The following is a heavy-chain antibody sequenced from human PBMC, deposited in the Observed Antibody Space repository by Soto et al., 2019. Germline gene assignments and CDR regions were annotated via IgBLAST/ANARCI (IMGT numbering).Heavy chain of an antibody. CDR3: EAPPRF. D-gene: IGHD3-3*01. CDR2: IYYSGST. Sequence: SETLSLTCSVSGGSISSSSYSWGWIRQPPGKGLEWIGYIYYSGSTNYNPSLEGRVTISVDTSNNQFSLKLTSVTAADTAVYYCEAPPRFWGQGTLVTVSS. J-gene: IGHJ4*02. V-gene: IGHV4-61*05. CDR1: GGSISSSSYS.